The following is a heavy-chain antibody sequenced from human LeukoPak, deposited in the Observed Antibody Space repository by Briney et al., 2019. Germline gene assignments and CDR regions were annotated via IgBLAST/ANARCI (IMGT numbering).Heavy chain of an antibody. CDR3: ARDRWLGY. J-gene: IGHJ4*02. D-gene: IGHD5-18*01. CDR1: GGSISSYY. V-gene: IGHV4-59*01. Sequence: SETLSLTCTVSGGSISSYYWSRVRQPPGKGLEWIGYIYYSGSTNYNPSLKSRVTISVDSSKNQFSLKASSVTAADTAVYYCARDRWLGYWGQGTLVTVSS. CDR2: IYYSGST.